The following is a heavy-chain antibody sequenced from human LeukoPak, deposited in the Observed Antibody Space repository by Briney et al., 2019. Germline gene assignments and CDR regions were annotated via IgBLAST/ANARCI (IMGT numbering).Heavy chain of an antibody. J-gene: IGHJ4*02. CDR1: GYTFTNNY. Sequence: ASVKVSCKASGYTFTNNYLHWVRQAPGQGLEWMGIINPSGGSTSYAQKFQGRVTMTRDTSTSTVYMELSSLRSEDTAVYYCARDFSSGWPLYYFDYWGQGTLVTVSS. D-gene: IGHD6-19*01. V-gene: IGHV1-46*01. CDR2: INPSGGST. CDR3: ARDFSSGWPLYYFDY.